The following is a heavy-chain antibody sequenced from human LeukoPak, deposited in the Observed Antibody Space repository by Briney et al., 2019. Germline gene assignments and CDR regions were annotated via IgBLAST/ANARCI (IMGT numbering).Heavy chain of an antibody. J-gene: IGHJ4*02. D-gene: IGHD5-18*01. CDR2: ISGSGGST. Sequence: GGSLRLSCAAPGFTFSSYAMSWVRQAPGKGLEWVSAISGSGGSTYYADSVKGRFTISRDNSKNNLYLQMDSLRAEDTAVYYCAKDRLGMVTTEYDYWGQGTLVTVSP. V-gene: IGHV3-23*01. CDR1: GFTFSSYA. CDR3: AKDRLGMVTTEYDY.